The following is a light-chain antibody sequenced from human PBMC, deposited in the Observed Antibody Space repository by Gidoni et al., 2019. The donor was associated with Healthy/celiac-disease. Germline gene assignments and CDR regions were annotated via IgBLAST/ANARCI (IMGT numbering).Light chain of an antibody. Sequence: EIVITQSPATLSVSPGERATLSCRASQSVSSNLTWYQQKPGQAPMLLIYGASTRATGIPARFSGSGSGTEFTLTISSLQSEDFAVYYCQQYNNWPFTFGPGTKVEIK. CDR2: GAS. V-gene: IGKV3-15*01. J-gene: IGKJ3*01. CDR1: QSVSSN. CDR3: QQYNNWPFT.